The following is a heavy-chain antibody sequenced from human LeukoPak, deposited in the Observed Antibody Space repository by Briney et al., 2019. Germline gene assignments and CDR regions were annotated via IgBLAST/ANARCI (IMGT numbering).Heavy chain of an antibody. D-gene: IGHD6-13*01. CDR2: IDNDGTTT. J-gene: IGHJ5*02. V-gene: IGHV3-74*01. Sequence: GGSLRLSCAASGFTFSNNWMHWVRQAPGQGLVWVSRIDNDGTTTVYVDSVKGRFTISRDNAKNSLYLQMNSLRAEDTAVYYCARGHSISPNWFDPWGQGTLVTVSS. CDR3: ARGHSISPNWFDP. CDR1: GFTFSNNW.